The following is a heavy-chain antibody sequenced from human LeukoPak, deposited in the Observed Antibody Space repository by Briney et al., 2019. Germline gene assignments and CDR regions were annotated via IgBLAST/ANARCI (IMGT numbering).Heavy chain of an antibody. J-gene: IGHJ4*02. CDR3: ASYYDSSGTFDY. V-gene: IGHV4-30-2*01. CDR1: GVSINSGGYS. CDR2: ISHSGST. Sequence: SETLSLTCAVSGVSINSGGYSWSWIRQPAGKGLEWIGYISHSGSTSYNPSLKSRVTISVDRSKNQFSLKLRFVTAADTAVYYCASYYDSSGTFDYWGQGTLVSVSS. D-gene: IGHD3-22*01.